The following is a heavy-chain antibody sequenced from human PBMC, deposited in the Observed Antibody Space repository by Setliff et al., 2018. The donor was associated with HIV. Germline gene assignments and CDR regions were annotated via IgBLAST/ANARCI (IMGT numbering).Heavy chain of an antibody. CDR1: GGTFSSYA. D-gene: IGHD3-10*01. Sequence: GASVKVSCKASGGTFSSYAISWVRQAPGQGLEWMGGIIPNFGTANYAQKFQGRVTITTDESTSTAYMELSSLRSEDTAVYYCARVYGSGSYGWFDPWGQGTLVTVSS. CDR3: ARVYGSGSYGWFDP. V-gene: IGHV1-69*05. J-gene: IGHJ5*02. CDR2: IIPNFGTA.